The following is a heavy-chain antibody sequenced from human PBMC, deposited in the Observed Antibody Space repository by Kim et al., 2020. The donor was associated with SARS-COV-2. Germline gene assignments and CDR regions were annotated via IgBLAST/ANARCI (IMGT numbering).Heavy chain of an antibody. J-gene: IGHJ4*03. CDR2: MNCNTGDT. CDR3: TREPGVTVPGQSFDY. D-gene: IGHD6-19*01. Sequence: ASVKVSCKASGYTFTGYWIHWMRQAPGQGLEWMGRMNCNTGDTTYAQKLQGRVTMTRDTSTSTAYMQLSRLRSDDTAMFYCTREPGVTVPGQSFDYSGPWTPVSVSS. CDR1: GYTFTGYW. V-gene: IGHV1-2*06.